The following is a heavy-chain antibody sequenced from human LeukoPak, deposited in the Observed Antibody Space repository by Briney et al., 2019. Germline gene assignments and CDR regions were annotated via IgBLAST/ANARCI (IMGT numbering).Heavy chain of an antibody. J-gene: IGHJ4*02. Sequence: RQATGQRXEWMGWMSPNSGDTGYAQKFQDRVTMTRNTSISTAYMELSSLRSDDTAVYYCARGPPNWGYDYWGPGTLVTVSS. CDR3: ARGPPNWGYDY. CDR2: MSPNSGDT. D-gene: IGHD7-27*01. V-gene: IGHV1-8*01.